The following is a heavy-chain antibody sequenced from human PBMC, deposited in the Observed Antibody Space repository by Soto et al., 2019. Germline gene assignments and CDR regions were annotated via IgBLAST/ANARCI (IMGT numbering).Heavy chain of an antibody. CDR2: IIPIFGTA. D-gene: IGHD6-13*01. Sequence: QVQLVQSGAEVKKPGSSVKVSCKASGGTFSGYAISWVRQAPGQGLEWMGGIIPIFGTANYAQKFQGRVTITADESTSTAYMELSSLRSEDTAVYYCARVDPGGIAAAGIPNWYFDLWGRGTLVTVSS. V-gene: IGHV1-69*01. J-gene: IGHJ2*01. CDR1: GGTFSGYA. CDR3: ARVDPGGIAAAGIPNWYFDL.